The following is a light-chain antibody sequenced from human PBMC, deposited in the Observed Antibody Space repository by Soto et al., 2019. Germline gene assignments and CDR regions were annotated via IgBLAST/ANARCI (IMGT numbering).Light chain of an antibody. V-gene: IGKV3-20*01. J-gene: IGKJ1*01. CDR2: GAA. CDR1: QSVSSY. CDR3: QQYGSSPPRT. Sequence: EIVMTQSPATLSVXXXEXXTXSXRASQSVSSYLAWYQQKPGQAPRPIIYGAASRATDLSDMFRGSWSGADFTLSIIRLEPEDFEVYYCQQYGSSPPRTFGQETKVDI.